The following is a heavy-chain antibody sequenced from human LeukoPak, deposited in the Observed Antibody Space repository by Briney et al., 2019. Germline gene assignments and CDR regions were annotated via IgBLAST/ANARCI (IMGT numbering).Heavy chain of an antibody. D-gene: IGHD6-6*01. J-gene: IGHJ5*02. CDR2: ISAYNGNT. CDR1: GYTFTSYG. CDR3: ASIAARRDLRPPVP. Sequence: AASVKVSCKASGYTFTSYGISWVRQAPGQGLEWMGWISAYNGNTNYAQKLQGRVTMTTDTSTSTAYMELRSLRSDDTAIYYCASIAARRDLRPPVPWGQGTLVTVSS. V-gene: IGHV1-18*01.